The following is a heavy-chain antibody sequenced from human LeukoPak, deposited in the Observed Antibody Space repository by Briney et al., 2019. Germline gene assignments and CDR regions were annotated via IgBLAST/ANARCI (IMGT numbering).Heavy chain of an antibody. CDR1: GFAFSDHY. Sequence: KPGGSLRLSCATSGFAFSDHYMSWIRQTPGKGLEWISYISGQSSSIYYADSVKGRFTISGDNSKNTLHLQMNSLRAEDTAVYYCARDGDTAIRGVDFDYWGQGTLVTVSS. J-gene: IGHJ4*02. V-gene: IGHV3-11*04. D-gene: IGHD3-10*01. CDR3: ARDGDTAIRGVDFDY. CDR2: ISGQSSSI.